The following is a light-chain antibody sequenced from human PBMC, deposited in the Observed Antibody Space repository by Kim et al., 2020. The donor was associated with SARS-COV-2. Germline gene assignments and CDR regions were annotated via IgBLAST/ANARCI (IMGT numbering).Light chain of an antibody. V-gene: IGKV3-15*01. CDR2: GAS. CDR3: QQYHNWPPNT. Sequence: VSPGERATLSCRASQSVSSNVAWYQQKPGQAPRLLIYGASTRATGIPARFSGSGSGTEFTLTISSLQSEDFAVYYCQQYHNWPPNTFGQGTKLEI. J-gene: IGKJ2*01. CDR1: QSVSSN.